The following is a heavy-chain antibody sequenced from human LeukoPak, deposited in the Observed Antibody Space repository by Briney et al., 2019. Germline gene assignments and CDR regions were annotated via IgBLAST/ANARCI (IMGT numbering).Heavy chain of an antibody. CDR3: AREIVVVPAAIN. J-gene: IGHJ4*02. V-gene: IGHV4-38-2*02. Sequence: SETLSLTCAVSGYSISSGYYWGWIRQPPGKGLEWIGSIYHSGSTYYNPSLKSRVTISVDTSKNQFSLKLSSVTAADTAVYYCAREIVVVPAAINWGQGTLVTVSS. CDR2: IYHSGST. D-gene: IGHD2-2*02. CDR1: GYSISSGYY.